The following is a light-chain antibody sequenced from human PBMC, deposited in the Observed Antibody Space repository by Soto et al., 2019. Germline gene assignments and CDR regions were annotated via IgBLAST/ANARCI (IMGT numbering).Light chain of an antibody. J-gene: IGKJ4*01. CDR2: AAS. CDR1: QGIGND. V-gene: IGKV1-6*01. Sequence: GDSVTITCRASQGIGNDVGWYQQKPGKAPKLLIYAASSLQSGVPSRFSGSRSGTDFTLTISSLQPEDFATYYCLQDHNYPLTFGGGTKVEIK. CDR3: LQDHNYPLT.